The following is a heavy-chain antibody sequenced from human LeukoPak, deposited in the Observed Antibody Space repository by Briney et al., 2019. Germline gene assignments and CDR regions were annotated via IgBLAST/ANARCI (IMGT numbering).Heavy chain of an antibody. CDR3: ARMRSGSFGMDI. CDR2: ISDSSTYI. D-gene: IGHD3-10*01. Sequence: KAGGSLRLSCAASGITLSSYNMYWVRQAPGKGLMWVSSISDSSTYIFYADSVRGRFTISRDNAKNSLYLQMNSLRAEDTAVYYCARMRSGSFGMDIWGQGTTVTVSS. J-gene: IGHJ6*02. V-gene: IGHV3-21*01. CDR1: GITLSSYN.